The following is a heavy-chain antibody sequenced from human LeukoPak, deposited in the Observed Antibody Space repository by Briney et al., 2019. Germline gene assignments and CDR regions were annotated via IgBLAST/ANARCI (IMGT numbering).Heavy chain of an antibody. V-gene: IGHV3-11*01. CDR3: ARDTYYYYYMDV. CDR2: ISSSGSTI. J-gene: IGHJ6*03. CDR1: GFTFSDYY. Sequence: GGSLRLSCAASGFTFSDYYMSWIRQAPGKGLEWVSYISSSGSTIYYADSVKGRFTISRGNAKNSLYLQMNSLRAEDTAVYYCARDTYYYYYMDVWGKGTTVTISS.